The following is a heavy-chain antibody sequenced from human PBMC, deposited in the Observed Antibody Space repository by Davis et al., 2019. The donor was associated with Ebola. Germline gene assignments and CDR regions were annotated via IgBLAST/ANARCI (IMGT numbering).Heavy chain of an antibody. V-gene: IGHV4-61*01. Sequence: SETLSLTCTVSGGSVSSGTYYWSWIRQPPGKGLEWIGYLSYSGSTTYNPSLKSRVTISLDTSRNQFSLKLTSVTAADTAVYYCAKITLYYYGSGRRDYAMDVWGQGTTVTVSS. CDR3: AKITLYYYGSGRRDYAMDV. J-gene: IGHJ6*02. CDR1: GGSVSSGTYY. CDR2: LSYSGST. D-gene: IGHD3-10*01.